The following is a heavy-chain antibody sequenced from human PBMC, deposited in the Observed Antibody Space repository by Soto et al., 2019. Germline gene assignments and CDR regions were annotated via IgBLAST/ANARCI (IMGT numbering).Heavy chain of an antibody. Sequence: QVQLVESGGGVVQPGRSLRLSCAASEFTFSNYGMHWVRQAPGKGLEWVAVISYDGNNKDYADSVKGRFTISRDNYKNSLYLQLDSLTAAVTAVYYSANDLLLTTVTAPGTWRQVTMITVPS. CDR2: ISYDGNNK. V-gene: IGHV3-30*18. CDR3: ANDLLLTTVTAPGT. J-gene: IGHJ3*01. D-gene: IGHD4-17*01. CDR1: EFTFSNYG.